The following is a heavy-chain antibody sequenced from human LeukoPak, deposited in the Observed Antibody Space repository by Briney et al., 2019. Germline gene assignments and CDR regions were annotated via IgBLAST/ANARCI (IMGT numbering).Heavy chain of an antibody. CDR2: ISGGGHTT. J-gene: IGHJ4*02. V-gene: IGHV3-23*01. D-gene: IGHD2-15*01. CDR3: AKPEVLLGYCSGGSCYSTNY. Sequence: GGSLRLSCAASGFTLSGYGMSWVRQAPREGLEWVSSISGGGHTTYYADSVKGRFTISRDNSKNTLYLQMNSLRAEDTAVYYCAKPEVLLGYCSGGSCYSTNYWGQGTLVTVSS. CDR1: GFTLSGYG.